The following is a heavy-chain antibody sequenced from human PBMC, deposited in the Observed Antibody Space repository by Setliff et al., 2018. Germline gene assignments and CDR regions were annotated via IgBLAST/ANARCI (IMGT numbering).Heavy chain of an antibody. V-gene: IGHV1-69*06. Sequence: SVKVSCKASGGTFNTYGISWVRLAPGQGLEWMGRVIPLFGTTNYAQKFQDRVTITADKSTSTVYMELNSLISEDTAVYLCARDSVTLGQLERRGGFRYYDMDVWGQGTTVTVSS. D-gene: IGHD1-1*01. J-gene: IGHJ6*02. CDR1: GGTFNTYG. CDR2: VIPLFGTT. CDR3: ARDSVTLGQLERRGGFRYYDMDV.